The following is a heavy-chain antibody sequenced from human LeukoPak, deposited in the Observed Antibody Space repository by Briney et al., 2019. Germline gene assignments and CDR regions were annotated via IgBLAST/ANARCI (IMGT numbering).Heavy chain of an antibody. J-gene: IGHJ4*02. CDR3: ARYGYYAYDY. V-gene: IGHV4-59*01. CDR1: GDSMNEYY. CDR2: VFYTGRT. D-gene: IGHD3-3*01. Sequence: PSETLSLTCTVSGDSMNEYYWSWVRQPPGKGLELIGYVFYTGRTNYRPSLKNRVTISLDTSKNQFSLRLSSVTAADTAVYYCARYGYYAYDYWGQGNLVTVSS.